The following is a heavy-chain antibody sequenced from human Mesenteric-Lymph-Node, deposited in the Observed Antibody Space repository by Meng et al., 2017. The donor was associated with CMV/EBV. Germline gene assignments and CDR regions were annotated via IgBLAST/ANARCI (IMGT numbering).Heavy chain of an antibody. J-gene: IGHJ6*02. CDR3: ARALLTRYFDWFSPTYGMDV. D-gene: IGHD3-9*01. Sequence: GGSLRLSCAVSGFNFDEHAMHWVRQAPGKGLEWVSGMSWKSGGIGYADSVKGRFTISRDNAKKSLYLQMNSLRPEDTALYYCARALLTRYFDWFSPTYGMDVWGQGTTVTVSS. V-gene: IGHV3-9*01. CDR2: MSWKSGGI. CDR1: GFNFDEHA.